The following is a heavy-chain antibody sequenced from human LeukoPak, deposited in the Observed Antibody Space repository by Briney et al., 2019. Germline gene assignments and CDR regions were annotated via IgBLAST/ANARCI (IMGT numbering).Heavy chain of an antibody. D-gene: IGHD3-3*01. V-gene: IGHV1-24*01. J-gene: IGHJ5*02. Sequence: ASVKVSCKVSGYTLTELSMHWVRQAPGKGLEWMGGFDPEDGETIYAQKFQGRVTMTEDASTDTAYMELSSLRSEDTAVYYCARRSFWSGFQYNWFDPWGQGTLVTVSS. CDR3: ARRSFWSGFQYNWFDP. CDR1: GYTLTELS. CDR2: FDPEDGET.